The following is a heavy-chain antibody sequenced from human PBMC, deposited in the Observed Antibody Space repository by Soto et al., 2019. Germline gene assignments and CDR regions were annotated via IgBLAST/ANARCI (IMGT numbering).Heavy chain of an antibody. CDR2: TYYRSKWYN. CDR1: GDSVSSNSAA. CDR3: ARVNCSSASCLRYYDAVDV. J-gene: IGHJ6*02. Sequence: SQTLSLTCAISGDSVSSNSAAWTWIRQSPSRGLEWLGRTYYRSKWYNDYAVSVKSRIIINADTSKNQFSLQLNSVTPEDTAVYYCARVNCSSASCLRYYDAVDVWGQGTTVTVSS. D-gene: IGHD2-2*01. V-gene: IGHV6-1*01.